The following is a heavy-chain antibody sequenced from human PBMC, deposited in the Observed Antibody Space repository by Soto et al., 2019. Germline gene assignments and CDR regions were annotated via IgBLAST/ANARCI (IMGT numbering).Heavy chain of an antibody. J-gene: IGHJ5*02. V-gene: IGHV1-3*01. Sequence: ASVKVSCKASGYTFTSYCIHWVLQAPGQRLEWMGWINAANGDTKYSPKFQGRVTITRDTSASTAYMELSSLRSEDTAVYYCVRRHVSATGIDWFDPWGQGILVTVSS. CDR2: INAANGDT. D-gene: IGHD6-13*01. CDR1: GYTFTSYC. CDR3: VRRHVSATGIDWFDP.